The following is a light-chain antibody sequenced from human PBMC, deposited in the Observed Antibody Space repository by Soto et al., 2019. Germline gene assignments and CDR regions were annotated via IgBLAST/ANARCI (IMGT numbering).Light chain of an antibody. V-gene: IGKV1-5*03. CDR3: QQYNDFQYI. J-gene: IGKJ2*01. CDR2: KAT. Sequence: DIQMTQSPSSLSASVGDRVTITCRASQTISSRLAWYQQKPGQAPKPLIYKATYLQTGVASRFSGSGSGTEFSLTISSLQPDDFAVYYCQQYNDFQYIFGQGTRLDI. CDR1: QTISSR.